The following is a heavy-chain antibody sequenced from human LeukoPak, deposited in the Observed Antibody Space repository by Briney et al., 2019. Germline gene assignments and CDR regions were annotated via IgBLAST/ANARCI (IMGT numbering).Heavy chain of an antibody. CDR2: IYSGGST. CDR3: ARVAIGDYFDY. Sequence: PGGSLRLSCAASGFPVSSNYMSWVRQAPGKGLEWVSVIYSGGSTYYADSVKGRFTISRDNSKNTLYLQMNSLRAEDTAVYYCARVAIGDYFDYWGQGTLVTVSS. D-gene: IGHD3-10*01. CDR1: GFPVSSNY. V-gene: IGHV3-53*01. J-gene: IGHJ4*02.